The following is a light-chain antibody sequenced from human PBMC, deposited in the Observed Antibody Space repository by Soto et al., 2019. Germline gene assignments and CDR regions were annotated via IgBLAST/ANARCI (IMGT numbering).Light chain of an antibody. J-gene: IGLJ2*01. V-gene: IGLV2-14*01. Sequence: QSALTQPASVSGSPGQSITISCTGTSSDVGGYKYVYWYQQHPGKAPKLMIYDVSNRPSGVSNRFSGSKSGNTASLTISGLQADDEADYYCSSYTSSSTLGVFGGGTKLTVL. CDR3: SSYTSSSTLGV. CDR2: DVS. CDR1: SSDVGGYKY.